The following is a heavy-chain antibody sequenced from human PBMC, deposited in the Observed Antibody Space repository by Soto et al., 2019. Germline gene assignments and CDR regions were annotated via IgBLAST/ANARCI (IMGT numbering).Heavy chain of an antibody. CDR2: ISYDGSNK. CDR3: TKLIVGATTSDY. Sequence: GGSLRLSCVDSGFTCSSYGMHWVRQAPGKGLEWVAVISYDGSNKYYADSVKGRFTISRDNSKNTLYLQMNSLRAEDTAVYYCTKLIVGATTSDYWGQGTLVTVSS. D-gene: IGHD1-26*01. CDR1: GFTCSSYG. J-gene: IGHJ4*02. V-gene: IGHV3-30*18.